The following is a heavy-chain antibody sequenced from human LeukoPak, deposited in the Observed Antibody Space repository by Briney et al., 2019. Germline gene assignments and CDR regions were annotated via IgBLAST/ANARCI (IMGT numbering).Heavy chain of an antibody. V-gene: IGHV3-30-3*01. CDR2: ISYDGSNK. Sequence: PGRSLRLSCAASGFTFSSYAMHWVRQAPGKGLEWVAVISYDGSNKYYADSVKGRFTISRDNSKNTLYLQMNSLRAEDTAVYYCARGIGYCSGGSCYSVNYYYGMDVWGQGTTVTVSS. J-gene: IGHJ6*02. D-gene: IGHD2-15*01. CDR3: ARGIGYCSGGSCYSVNYYYGMDV. CDR1: GFTFSSYA.